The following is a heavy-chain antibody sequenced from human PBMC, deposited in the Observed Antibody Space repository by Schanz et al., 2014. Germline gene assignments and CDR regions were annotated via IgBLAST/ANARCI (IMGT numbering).Heavy chain of an antibody. CDR2: LSEGGGGT. CDR3: ARGLIAAAGGAFDY. J-gene: IGHJ4*02. Sequence: EVQLVESGGGLAQPGGSLRLSCAASGFTLSNYAMSWVRQAPGKGLEWVSALSEGGGGTHYADSVRGRFTISSDSSKNTRYLQMNSLRAGDAAVYYCARGLIAAAGGAFDYWGQGTLVAVSA. CDR1: GFTLSNYA. D-gene: IGHD6-13*01. V-gene: IGHV3-23*04.